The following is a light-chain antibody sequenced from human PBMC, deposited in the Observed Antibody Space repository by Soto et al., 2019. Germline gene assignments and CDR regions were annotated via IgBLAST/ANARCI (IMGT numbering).Light chain of an antibody. V-gene: IGKV2-28*01. Sequence: VMTQSPLSLPVTPGEPASISCRSSQSLLHSNGYNYLDWYVQRPGQSPQLLIYLGSTRASGVPDRISGSGSGTMFTLKINKVEAEYVGLYYCMQGLQSLTFGQGTKLEI. CDR1: QSLLHSNGYNY. CDR2: LGS. J-gene: IGKJ2*01. CDR3: MQGLQSLT.